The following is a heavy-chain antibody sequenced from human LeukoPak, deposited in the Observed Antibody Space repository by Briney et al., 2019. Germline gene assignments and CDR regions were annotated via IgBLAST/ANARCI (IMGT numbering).Heavy chain of an antibody. CDR1: GYTLRSYG. D-gene: IGHD4-17*01. CDR2: ITPFNGNT. Sequence: ASVKVSCKASGYTLRSYGITWVRQAPGQGLEWMGWITPFNGNTNYAQKFQDRVTITRDRSMSTAYMELSSLRSEDTVMYYCASSPDYGDYLYYWGQGTLVTVSS. CDR3: ASSPDYGDYLYY. J-gene: IGHJ4*02. V-gene: IGHV1-45*02.